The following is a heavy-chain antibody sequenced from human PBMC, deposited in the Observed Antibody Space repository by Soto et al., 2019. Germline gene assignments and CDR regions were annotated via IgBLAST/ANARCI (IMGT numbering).Heavy chain of an antibody. J-gene: IGHJ6*02. D-gene: IGHD3-10*01. Sequence: GGSLRLSCAASGFTFDDYAMHWVRQAPGKGLEWVSGISWNSGSIGYADSVKGRFTISRDNAKNSLYLQMNSLRAEDTALYYCAKDKGNYYGSGSYYKSEYYYYYGMDVWGQGTTLTVSS. CDR1: GFTFDDYA. V-gene: IGHV3-9*01. CDR2: ISWNSGSI. CDR3: AKDKGNYYGSGSYYKSEYYYYYGMDV.